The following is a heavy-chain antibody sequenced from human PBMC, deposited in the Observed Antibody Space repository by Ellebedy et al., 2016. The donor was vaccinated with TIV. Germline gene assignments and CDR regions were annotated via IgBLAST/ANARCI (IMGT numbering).Heavy chain of an antibody. Sequence: GGSLRLXXAASGFSFSNYDMHWVRQATGKGLEWVSAIGVAGDTYYLDSVKGRFSISRETVRNSLYLQMNSLSAGDTAVYYCVREYCGGTNCPGWHHLEDWGKGTTVTVSS. D-gene: IGHD2-2*01. CDR1: GFSFSNYD. V-gene: IGHV3-13*01. CDR2: IGVAGDT. J-gene: IGHJ6*04. CDR3: VREYCGGTNCPGWHHLED.